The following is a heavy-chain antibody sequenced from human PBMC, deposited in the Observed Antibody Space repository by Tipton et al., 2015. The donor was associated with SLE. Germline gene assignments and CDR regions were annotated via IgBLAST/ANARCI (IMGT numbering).Heavy chain of an antibody. CDR2: IYYSGST. J-gene: IGHJ3*02. D-gene: IGHD1-1*01. V-gene: IGHV4-39*07. CDR3: ARDPTGTTPYAFDI. CDR1: GGSISSSSYY. Sequence: TLSLTCTVSGGSISSSSYYWGWIRQPPGKGLEWIGSIYYSGSTYYNPSLKSRVTISVDPSKNQFSLKLSSVTAADTAVYYCARDPTGTTPYAFDIWGQGTIVTVSS.